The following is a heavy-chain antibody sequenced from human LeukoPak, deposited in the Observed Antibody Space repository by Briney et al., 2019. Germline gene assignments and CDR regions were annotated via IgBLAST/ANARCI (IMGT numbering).Heavy chain of an antibody. CDR2: INHSGST. CDR3: ARTRGYSYGYNWFDP. Sequence: PSETLSLTCAVYGGSFSGYYWSWIRQPPGKGLEWIGEINHSGSTNYNPSLKSRVTISVDTSKNQFTLKLSSVTAADTAVYYCARTRGYSYGYNWFDPWGQGTLVTVPS. V-gene: IGHV4-34*01. J-gene: IGHJ5*02. D-gene: IGHD5-18*01. CDR1: GGSFSGYY.